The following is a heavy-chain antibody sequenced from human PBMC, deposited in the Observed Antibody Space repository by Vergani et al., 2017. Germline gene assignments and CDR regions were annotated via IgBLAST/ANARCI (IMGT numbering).Heavy chain of an antibody. V-gene: IGHV4-4*07. CDR2: IYTSEST. Sequence: QVQLQESGPGLVKPSETLSLTCIVSGGSISPYYWSWIRQPAGKGLEWIGRIYTSESTNYNPSLKSRVTMSVDTSKNQFSLKLSSVTAADTAVYYCARDLGIAAAGMGAFDIWGQGTMVTVSS. CDR1: GGSISPYY. J-gene: IGHJ3*02. CDR3: ARDLGIAAAGMGAFDI. D-gene: IGHD6-13*01.